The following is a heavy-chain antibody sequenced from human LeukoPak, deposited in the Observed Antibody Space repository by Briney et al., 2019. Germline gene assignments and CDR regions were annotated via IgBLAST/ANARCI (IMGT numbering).Heavy chain of an antibody. CDR2: IFHSGKT. J-gene: IGHJ4*02. D-gene: IGHD3-22*01. CDR3: GRNGYYSIDY. V-gene: IGHV4-4*02. CDR1: GGSNTSNW. Sequence: PSETLSLTCAVSGGSNTSNWWSWVRQTPGKGLEWIGEIFHSGKTTYNPSLNSRVTISVDKSKAQFSLKLNSVTAADTAVYYCGRNGYYSIDYWGQGTLVTVSS.